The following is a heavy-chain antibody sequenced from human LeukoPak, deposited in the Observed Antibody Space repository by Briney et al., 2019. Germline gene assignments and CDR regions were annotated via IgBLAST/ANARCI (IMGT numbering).Heavy chain of an antibody. Sequence: SETLSLTCAVYGGSFSGYYWSWIRQPPGKGLEWIGEINHSGSTNYNPSLKSRVTISADTSKNQFSLKLSSVTAADTAVYYCARGPIRGYFSYYYYGMDVWGQGTTVTVSS. J-gene: IGHJ6*02. CDR3: ARGPIRGYFSYYYYGMDV. CDR2: INHSGST. D-gene: IGHD3-22*01. CDR1: GGSFSGYY. V-gene: IGHV4-34*01.